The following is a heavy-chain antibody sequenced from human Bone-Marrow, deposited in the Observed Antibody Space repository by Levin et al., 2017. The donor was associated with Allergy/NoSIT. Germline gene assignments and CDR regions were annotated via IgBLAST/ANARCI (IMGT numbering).Heavy chain of an antibody. V-gene: IGHV4-34*01. D-gene: IGHD3-10*01. Sequence: SETLSLTCVVDGGSFNDYQWTWIRQAPGRGLEWIAEIHYSGSTHYNASLRSRATILVDTSKKTFSLKLRSVTAADTAVYFCGRGTRYYGSGSYHNWFDPWGQGTLVTVSS. J-gene: IGHJ5*02. CDR1: GGSFNDYQ. CDR2: IHYSGST. CDR3: GRGTRYYGSGSYHNWFDP.